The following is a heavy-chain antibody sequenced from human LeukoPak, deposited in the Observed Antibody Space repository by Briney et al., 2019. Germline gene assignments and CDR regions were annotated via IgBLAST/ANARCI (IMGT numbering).Heavy chain of an antibody. V-gene: IGHV4-59*01. CDR3: TRGSIAYYYMDV. CDR2: IYYSGST. Sequence: PSETLSLTCTVSGGSISSYYWSWIRQPPGKGLEWIGNIYYSGSTNYNPSLKSRVTISVDTSKNQFSLKLSSVTAADAAVYYCTRGSIAYYYMDVWGKGTTVTISS. CDR1: GGSISSYY. D-gene: IGHD3-22*01. J-gene: IGHJ6*03.